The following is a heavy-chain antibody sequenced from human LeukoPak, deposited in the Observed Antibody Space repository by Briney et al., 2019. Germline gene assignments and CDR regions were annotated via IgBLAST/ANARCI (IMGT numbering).Heavy chain of an antibody. CDR1: GGTFSSYA. CDR2: IIPIFGTA. J-gene: IGHJ4*02. V-gene: IGHV1-69*06. D-gene: IGHD6-13*01. CDR3: ARDRVAAEEFDY. Sequence: SVKVSCKASGGTFSSYAISWVRQAPGQGLEWMGGIIPIFGTANYAQKFQGRVTITADKSTSTAYMELSSLRSEDTAVYYCARDRVAAEEFDYWGQGTLVTVSS.